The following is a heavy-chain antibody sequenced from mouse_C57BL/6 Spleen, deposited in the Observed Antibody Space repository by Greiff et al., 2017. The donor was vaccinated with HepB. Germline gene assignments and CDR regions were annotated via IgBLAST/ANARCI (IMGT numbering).Heavy chain of an antibody. CDR1: GYTFTSYW. J-gene: IGHJ3*01. Sequence: VQLQQPGAELVKPGASVKMSCKASGYTFTSYWITWVKQRPGQGLEWIGDIYPGSGSTNYNEKFKSKATLTVDKSSSTAYMQLSSLTSEDSAVYFCARGSTMITEAWFAYWGQGTLVTVSA. V-gene: IGHV1-55*01. D-gene: IGHD2-4*01. CDR3: ARGSTMITEAWFAY. CDR2: IYPGSGST.